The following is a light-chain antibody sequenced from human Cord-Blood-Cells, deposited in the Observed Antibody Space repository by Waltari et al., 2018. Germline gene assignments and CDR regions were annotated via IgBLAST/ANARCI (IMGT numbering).Light chain of an antibody. V-gene: IGLV3-21*03. CDR1: NIGSKS. Sequence: SYVLTQPPSVSVAPGKTARITCGGNNIGSKSVHWYQQKPGQAPVLVVYDDSDRPAGIPERCTVSNSGNTATLTISRVEAGDEADYYCQVWDCSSDHYVFGTGTKVTVL. J-gene: IGLJ1*01. CDR2: DDS. CDR3: QVWDCSSDHYV.